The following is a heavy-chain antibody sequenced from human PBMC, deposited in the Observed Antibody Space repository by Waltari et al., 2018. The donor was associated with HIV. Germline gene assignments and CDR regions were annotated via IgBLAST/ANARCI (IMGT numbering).Heavy chain of an antibody. CDR1: GFTINSYA. J-gene: IGHJ6*02. CDR2: ISYDGNNQ. CDR3: ARVRVRAAGMDV. Sequence: QVQLVESGGGAVQPGGSLRLSCAASGFTINSYAMHWVRQAPGRGLEWVAVISYDGNNQYYAYSVKGRFTISRDTPKNTLYLQMNSLRVEDTAVFYCARVRVRAAGMDVWGQGTTVTVSS. V-gene: IGHV3-30*04. D-gene: IGHD6-25*01.